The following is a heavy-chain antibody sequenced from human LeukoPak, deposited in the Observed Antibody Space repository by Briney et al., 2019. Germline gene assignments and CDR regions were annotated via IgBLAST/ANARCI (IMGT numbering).Heavy chain of an antibody. V-gene: IGHV3-30*02. CDR1: GFTFSTFG. CDR3: AKDRAFGDYFES. Sequence: VGSLRLSCAASGFTFSTFGMHWIRQAPGKGLEWVAFIRYDGTNKQYLDSVKARFTISRDNSNNMLYLQMNSLRPEDTGVYYCAKDRAFGDYFESWGQGTLVTVSS. CDR2: IRYDGTNK. J-gene: IGHJ5*01. D-gene: IGHD2-21*02.